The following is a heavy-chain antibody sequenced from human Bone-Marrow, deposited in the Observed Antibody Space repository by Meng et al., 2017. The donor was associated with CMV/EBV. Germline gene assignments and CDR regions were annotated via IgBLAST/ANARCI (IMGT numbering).Heavy chain of an antibody. J-gene: IGHJ5*02. Sequence: ASVKVSCKASGDTFTGYYMHWVRQAPGQGLEWMGWINPNSGATNYAQKFQGRVTMTRDTSMSTAYMALSRLRSYDTAVYYCARQVETTNIEVVPAAYFNWFDPWGQGTLVTVSS. CDR2: INPNSGAT. CDR3: ARQVETTNIEVVPAAYFNWFDP. D-gene: IGHD2-2*01. CDR1: GDTFTGYY. V-gene: IGHV1-2*02.